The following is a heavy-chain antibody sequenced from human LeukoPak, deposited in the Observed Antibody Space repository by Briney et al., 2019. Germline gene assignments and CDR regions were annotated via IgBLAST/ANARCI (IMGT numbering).Heavy chain of an antibody. CDR2: IWYDGSNK. V-gene: IGHV3-33*06. CDR1: GFTFSSYG. Sequence: GRSLRLSCAASGFTFSSYGMHWVRQAPGKGLEWVAVIWYDGSNKYYADSVKGRLTISRDNSKNTLYLQMNSLRAEDTAVYYCAKDYYAKVVAGVDYWGQGTLVTVSS. D-gene: IGHD2-15*01. J-gene: IGHJ4*02. CDR3: AKDYYAKVVAGVDY.